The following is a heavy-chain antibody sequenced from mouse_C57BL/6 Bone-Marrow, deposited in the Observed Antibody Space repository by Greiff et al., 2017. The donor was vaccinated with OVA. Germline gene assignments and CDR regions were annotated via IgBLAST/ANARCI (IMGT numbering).Heavy chain of an antibody. D-gene: IGHD1-1*01. Sequence: EVQLVESGGGLVQPKGSLKLSCAASGFSFNTYAMNWVRQAPGKGLEWVARIRSKSNNYATYYADSVKDRFNISRDDTESMLYLQMNNLKTEDPAMYCWVRHEAVVARGWYFDFWGTGTTVTVSS. J-gene: IGHJ1*03. V-gene: IGHV10-1*01. CDR3: VRHEAVVARGWYFDF. CDR1: GFSFNTYA. CDR2: IRSKSNNYAT.